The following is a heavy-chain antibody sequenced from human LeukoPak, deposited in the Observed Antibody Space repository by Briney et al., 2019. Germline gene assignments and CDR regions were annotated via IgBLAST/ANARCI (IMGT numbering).Heavy chain of an antibody. V-gene: IGHV4-59*08. CDR1: VDSISTYY. Sequence: PSETLSLTCTLSVDSISTYYWSWIRQPPGKGLEWIGYIYYSGSTNYNPSLMSRLTISVDTSKNQFSLKLSSVTAAGTAESYLPRLIAVAGTYRGHFDYWGQGGLVTVSS. D-gene: IGHD6-19*01. J-gene: IGHJ4*02. CDR2: IYYSGST. CDR3: PRLIAVAGTYRGHFDY.